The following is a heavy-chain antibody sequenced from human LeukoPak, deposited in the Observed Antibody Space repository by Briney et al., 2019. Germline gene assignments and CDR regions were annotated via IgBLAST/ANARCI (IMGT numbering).Heavy chain of an antibody. Sequence: SETLSLTCTVSTGSLNSYFWTWVRQPAGKGLEWIGRVSGTGTAYSNPSLESRVIISLDTSRNQFSLKLMSVTAADTAVYYCARGKELTGTSGHYSFDYWGQGTLVSVSS. V-gene: IGHV4-4*07. CDR3: ARGKELTGTSGHYSFDY. J-gene: IGHJ4*02. CDR2: VSGTGTA. D-gene: IGHD1-7*01. CDR1: TGSLNSYF.